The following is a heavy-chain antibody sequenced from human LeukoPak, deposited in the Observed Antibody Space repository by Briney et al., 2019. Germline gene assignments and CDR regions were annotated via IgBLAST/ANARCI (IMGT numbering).Heavy chain of an antibody. CDR3: ARGAMEGGRLMDFDY. CDR1: GGTFSSYA. CDR2: IIPIFGTA. V-gene: IGHV1-69*05. D-gene: IGHD5-18*01. J-gene: IGHJ4*02. Sequence: SVKVSCKASGGTFSSYAISWVRQAPGQGLEWMGGIIPIFGTANYAQKFQGRVTITTDESTSTVYMELSSLRSEDTAVYYCARGAMEGGRLMDFDYWGQGTLDTVSS.